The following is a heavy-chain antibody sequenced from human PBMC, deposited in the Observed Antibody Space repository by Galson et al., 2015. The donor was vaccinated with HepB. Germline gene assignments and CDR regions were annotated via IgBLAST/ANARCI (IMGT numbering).Heavy chain of an antibody. D-gene: IGHD3/OR15-3a*01. J-gene: IGHJ4*02. CDR1: GYPLNESP. CDR3: ATGDSGYDFSGLYY. V-gene: IGHV1-24*01. CDR2: FDRKDGKI. Sequence: SVKVSCKVSGYPLNESPMHWVRQAPGKGLEWMGGFDRKDGKIVYAQKFQGKVTVTKDTSTDTAFMELSSLRSEDTAVYYCATGDSGYDFSGLYYWGQGTLVTVSS.